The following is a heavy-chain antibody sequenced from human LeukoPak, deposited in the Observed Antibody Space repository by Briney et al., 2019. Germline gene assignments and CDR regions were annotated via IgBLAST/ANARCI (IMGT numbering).Heavy chain of an antibody. CDR2: IYYSGST. CDR1: GGSFSSYY. J-gene: IGHJ6*03. D-gene: IGHD4-11*01. V-gene: IGHV4-59*08. CDR3: GRMGVTTGYYYYYYMDV. Sequence: SETLSLTCAVYGGSFSSYYWSWIRQPPGKGLEWIGYIYYSGSTNYNPSLKSRVTISVDTSKNQFSLKLSSVTAADTAVYYCGRMGVTTGYYYYYYMDVWGKGTTVTISS.